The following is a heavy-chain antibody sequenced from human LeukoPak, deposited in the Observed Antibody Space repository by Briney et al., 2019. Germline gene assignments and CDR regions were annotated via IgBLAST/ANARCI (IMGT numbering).Heavy chain of an antibody. CDR2: IYYSGST. CDR1: GSSISSYY. V-gene: IGHV4-59*01. Sequence: SETLSLTCTVSGSSISSYYWSWIRQPPGKGLEWIGYIYYSGSTNYNPSLKSRVTISVDTSKNQFSLKLSSVTAADTAVYYCARGTGTTLGYWGQGTLVTVSS. CDR3: ARGTGTTLGY. D-gene: IGHD1-7*01. J-gene: IGHJ4*02.